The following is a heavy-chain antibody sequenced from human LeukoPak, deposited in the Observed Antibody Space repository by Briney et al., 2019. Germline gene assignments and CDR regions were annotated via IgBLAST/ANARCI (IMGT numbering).Heavy chain of an antibody. V-gene: IGHV4-4*02. CDR2: IFHSGST. D-gene: IGHD3-16*01. CDR1: GGSISNSNW. J-gene: IGHJ4*02. CDR3: AASSGVTLGRF. Sequence: SETLSLTCSVSGGSISNSNWWSWVRQPPGKGLEWIGEIFHSGSTNYNPSLKSRVTISVDKSKNQFSLKLSSVTAADTAVYYCAASSGVTLGRFWGQGALVTVSS.